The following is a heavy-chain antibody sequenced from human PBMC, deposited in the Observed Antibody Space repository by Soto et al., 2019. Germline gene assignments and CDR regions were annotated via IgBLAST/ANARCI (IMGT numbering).Heavy chain of an antibody. CDR1: GGSISSYY. CDR3: ARRYGAGFDY. CDR2: IYSSWST. D-gene: IGHD3-10*01. J-gene: IGHJ4*02. V-gene: IGHV4-59*08. Sequence: QVQLQESGPGLVKPSETLSLTSTVSGGSISSYYWSWIRQPPGKGLEWIGYIYSSWSTNYNPSLNSRVTISVDAAKNQFSLKLSSGTASDTAGYYSARRYGAGFDYWGQGTLVTVSS.